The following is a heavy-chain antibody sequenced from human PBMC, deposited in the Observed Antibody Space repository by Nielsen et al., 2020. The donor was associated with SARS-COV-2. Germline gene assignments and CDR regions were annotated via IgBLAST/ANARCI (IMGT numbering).Heavy chain of an antibody. CDR1: GYTFTGYY. D-gene: IGHD2/OR15-2a*01. J-gene: IGHJ4*02. CDR2: MNPNSGNT. Sequence: ASVKVSCKASGYTFTGYYMHWVRQAPGQGLEWMGWMNPNSGNTGYAQKFQGRVTMTRNTSISTAYMELSSLRSEDTAVYYCARGLTYGSMPDYWGQGTLVTVSS. V-gene: IGHV1-8*02. CDR3: ARGLTYGSMPDY.